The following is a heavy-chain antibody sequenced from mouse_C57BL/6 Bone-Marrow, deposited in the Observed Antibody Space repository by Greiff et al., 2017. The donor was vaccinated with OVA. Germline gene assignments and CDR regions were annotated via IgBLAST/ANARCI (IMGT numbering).Heavy chain of an antibody. J-gene: IGHJ4*01. CDR1: GYTFTDYN. CDR3: ARCDGYYVGAMDY. D-gene: IGHD2-3*01. Sequence: EVKLVESGPELVKPGASVKMSCKASGYTFTDYNMHWVKQSHGKSLEWIGYINPNNGGTSYNQKFKGKATLTVNKSSSTAYMELRSLTSEDSAVYYCARCDGYYVGAMDYWGQGTSVTVSS. CDR2: INPNNGGT. V-gene: IGHV1-22*01.